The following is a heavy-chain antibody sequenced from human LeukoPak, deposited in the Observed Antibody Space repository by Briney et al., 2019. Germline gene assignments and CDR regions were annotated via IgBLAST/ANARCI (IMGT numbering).Heavy chain of an antibody. J-gene: IGHJ4*02. CDR3: ARRDGPIDY. D-gene: IGHD5-24*01. Sequence: GGSLRLSCAASGLNFSGHWMSWVRQGPGKGLEWVANIKKDGSEKYYVDSVKGRFTISRDNTKNSLYLQMNSLRAEDTAVYYCARRDGPIDYWGQGTLVTVSS. V-gene: IGHV3-7*05. CDR2: IKKDGSEK. CDR1: GLNFSGHW.